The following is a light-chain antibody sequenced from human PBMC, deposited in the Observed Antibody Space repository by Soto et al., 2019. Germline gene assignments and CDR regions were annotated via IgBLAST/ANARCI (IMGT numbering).Light chain of an antibody. CDR2: GAS. V-gene: IGKV3-20*01. CDR1: QSLNTNY. Sequence: EIVLTQSPGTLSLSPGERATLSCRASQSLNTNYLAWYQQKHGQAPRLLIYGASSRATDIPDRFSGSGSGTDFTLTISRLEPEDFAVYYCHQYDDSPRTFGQGTKVDI. CDR3: HQYDDSPRT. J-gene: IGKJ1*01.